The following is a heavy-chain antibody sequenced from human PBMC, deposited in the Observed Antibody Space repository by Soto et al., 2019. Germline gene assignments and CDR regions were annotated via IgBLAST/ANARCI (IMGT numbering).Heavy chain of an antibody. V-gene: IGHV1-69*13. D-gene: IGHD3-3*01. J-gene: IGHJ6*02. CDR1: GYTFTAFY. Sequence: GASVKVSCKASGYTFTAFYMNWVRQAPGQGLEWMGGIIPIFGTANYAQKFQGRVTITADESTSTAYMELSSLRSEDTAVYYCARDSRGTIFGVAPYGMDVWGQGTTVTVSS. CDR2: IIPIFGTA. CDR3: ARDSRGTIFGVAPYGMDV.